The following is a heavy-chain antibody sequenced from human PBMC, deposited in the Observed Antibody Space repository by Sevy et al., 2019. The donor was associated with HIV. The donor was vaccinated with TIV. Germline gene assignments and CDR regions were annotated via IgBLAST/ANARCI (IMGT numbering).Heavy chain of an antibody. CDR3: TRGPRRSGYDPSYYYYMDV. V-gene: IGHV3-49*03. CDR2: IRSKAYGGTA. CDR1: GFTFGDYA. J-gene: IGHJ6*03. D-gene: IGHD3-3*01. Sequence: GGSLRLSCTASGFTFGDYAMSWFRQAPGKGLEWVGFIRSKAYGGTAEYAASVKGRFTFSRDDSKSIAYLQMNSLKTEDTAVYYCTRGPRRSGYDPSYYYYMDVWGKGTTVTVSS.